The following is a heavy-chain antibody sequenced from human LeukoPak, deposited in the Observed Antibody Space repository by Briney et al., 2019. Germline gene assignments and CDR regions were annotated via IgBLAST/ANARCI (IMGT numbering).Heavy chain of an antibody. CDR2: IRYDGSNK. Sequence: GGSLRLSCAASGFTFSSYGMHWVRQAPGKGLEWVAFIRYDGSNKYYADSVKGRFTISRDNSKNTLYLQMNSLRAEDTAVYYCAKVINYGDYGLVDYWGQGTLVTVSS. CDR3: AKVINYGDYGLVDY. V-gene: IGHV3-30*02. D-gene: IGHD4-17*01. J-gene: IGHJ4*02. CDR1: GFTFSSYG.